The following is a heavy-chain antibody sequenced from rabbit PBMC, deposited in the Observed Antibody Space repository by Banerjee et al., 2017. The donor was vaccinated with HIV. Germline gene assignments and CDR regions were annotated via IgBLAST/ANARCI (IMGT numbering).Heavy chain of an antibody. CDR2: IDPVFCST. CDR1: GFDFSSYY. J-gene: IGHJ4*01. CDR3: VRGGYLDIATMTVVIHYFNF. Sequence: QLKESGGGLVQPGGSLKLSCKASGFDFSSYYMSWVRQAPGKGLEWIGYIDPVFCSTYYASWVNGRFTISSHNAQNTLYLQLNSLTAADTATYFCVRGGYLDIATMTVVIHYFNFWGPGTLVTVS. V-gene: IGHV1S7*01. D-gene: IGHD2-1*01.